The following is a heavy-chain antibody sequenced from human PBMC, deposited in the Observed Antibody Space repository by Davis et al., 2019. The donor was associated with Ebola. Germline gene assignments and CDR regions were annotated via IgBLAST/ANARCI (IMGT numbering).Heavy chain of an antibody. Sequence: ASVKVSCKASGYTFTSYGISWVRQAPGQGLEWMGWISAYNGNTNYAQKLQGRVTMTTDTSTSTAYMELRSLRSDDTAVYYCATEAEYSSSRSGYYYYMDVWGKGTTVTVSS. D-gene: IGHD6-6*01. J-gene: IGHJ6*03. CDR3: ATEAEYSSSRSGYYYYMDV. CDR2: ISAYNGNT. V-gene: IGHV1-18*01. CDR1: GYTFTSYG.